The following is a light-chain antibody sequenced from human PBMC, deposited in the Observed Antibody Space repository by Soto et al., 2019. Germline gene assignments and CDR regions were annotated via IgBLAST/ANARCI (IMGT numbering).Light chain of an antibody. CDR3: QQYNSYSAWT. Sequence: EIQMTQYPSTLSASVGDRVTITCRARQSISSWLAWYQQKPGKAPKLLIYDASSLESGVPSRFSGSGSGTEFTLTISSLQPDDFATYYCQQYNSYSAWTFCQGTKVDIK. CDR1: QSISSW. CDR2: DAS. V-gene: IGKV1-5*01. J-gene: IGKJ1*01.